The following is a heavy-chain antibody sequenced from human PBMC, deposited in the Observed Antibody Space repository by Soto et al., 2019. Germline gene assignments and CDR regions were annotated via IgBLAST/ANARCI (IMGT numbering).Heavy chain of an antibody. J-gene: IGHJ2*01. Sequence: GGSLRLSCAASGFTFSSYAMHWVRQTPGKGLEWVAVISYDGSNKYYADSVKGRFTISRDNSKNTLYLQMNSLRAEDTAVYYCARPLWRDDYNWGYFDLWGRGTLVTVSS. CDR2: ISYDGSNK. CDR1: GFTFSSYA. V-gene: IGHV3-30-3*01. D-gene: IGHD4-4*01. CDR3: ARPLWRDDYNWGYFDL.